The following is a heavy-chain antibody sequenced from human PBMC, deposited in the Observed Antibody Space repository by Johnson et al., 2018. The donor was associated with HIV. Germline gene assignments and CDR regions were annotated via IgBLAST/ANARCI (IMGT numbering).Heavy chain of an antibody. CDR3: ARDTYTHRTTVTESAFDI. J-gene: IGHJ3*02. CDR2: INWNGGST. CDR1: GFTFDDYG. Sequence: VQLVESGGGVVQPGRSLRLSCAASGFTFDDYGMSWVRQAPGKGLEWVSGINWNGGSTGYADSVKGRFTISRYNAKKSLYLQMNSLRPEDSALYYCARDTYTHRTTVTESAFDIWGQGTMVTVSS. V-gene: IGHV3-20*04. D-gene: IGHD4-11*01.